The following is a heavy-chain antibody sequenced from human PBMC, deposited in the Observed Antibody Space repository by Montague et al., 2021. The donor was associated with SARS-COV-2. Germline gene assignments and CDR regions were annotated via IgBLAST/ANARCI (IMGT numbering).Heavy chain of an antibody. V-gene: IGHV1-18*01. J-gene: IGHJ4*02. CDR2: ISGYNGNT. CDR3: ASESFSSAWSPFDY. CDR1: GYTFTSYG. Sequence: SVKVSFKASGYTFTSYGISWVRQAPGHGHEWMGWISGYNGNTKYGKNFQGRVTMTTDTSTSTAYMELRSLRSDDTAVYYCASESFSSAWSPFDYWGQGTLVTVSS. D-gene: IGHD6-19*01.